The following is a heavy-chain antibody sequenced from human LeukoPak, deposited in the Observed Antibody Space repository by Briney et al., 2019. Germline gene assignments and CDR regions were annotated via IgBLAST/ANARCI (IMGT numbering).Heavy chain of an antibody. J-gene: IGHJ4*02. Sequence: PGGSLRLSCAASGLTFSSYGMHWVRQAPGRGLEWVAVISYDGSNKYYADSVKGRFTISRDNSKNTLYLQMNSLRAEDTAVYYCAILASSSSWANYFDYWGQGTLVTVSS. CDR2: ISYDGSNK. CDR3: AILASSSSWANYFDY. V-gene: IGHV3-30*03. CDR1: GLTFSSYG. D-gene: IGHD6-13*01.